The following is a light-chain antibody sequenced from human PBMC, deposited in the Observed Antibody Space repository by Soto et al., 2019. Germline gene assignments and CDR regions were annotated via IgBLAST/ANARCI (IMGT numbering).Light chain of an antibody. J-gene: IGKJ3*01. V-gene: IGKV3-20*01. Sequence: EIVLTQSPGTLSLSPGERATLSCRASQSINNRYLAWYQQKPGQAPRLLIYAASSRATGIPDRFSGSGSGKDFTLTISRLEPEDFAVYYCQQFGSSPGFIFGPGTKVDIK. CDR3: QQFGSSPGFI. CDR1: QSINNRY. CDR2: AAS.